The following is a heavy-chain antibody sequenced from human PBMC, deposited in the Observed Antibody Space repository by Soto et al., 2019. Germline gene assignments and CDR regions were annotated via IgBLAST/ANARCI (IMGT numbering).Heavy chain of an antibody. CDR2: IIPIFGTA. D-gene: IGHD3-3*01. CDR3: ARASGSGYYKENWFDP. J-gene: IGHJ5*02. Sequence: SSVNVSCKASGGTFSSYAISWVRQAPGQGLEWMGGIIPIFGTANYAQKFQGRVTITADESTSTAYMELSSLRSEDTAVYYCARASGSGYYKENWFDPWGQGTLVTVSS. CDR1: GGTFSSYA. V-gene: IGHV1-69*13.